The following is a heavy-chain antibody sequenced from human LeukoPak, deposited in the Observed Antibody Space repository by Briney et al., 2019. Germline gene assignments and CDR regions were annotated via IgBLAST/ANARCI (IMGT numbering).Heavy chain of an antibody. Sequence: GASVKVSCEASGYSFTSNYIHWVRQAPGQGLEWMGMIYPSDSSTSYAQKFQGRVTVTRDTPTSTVHMELSGLRSEDTAVYYCARDQEAFDYWGQGTLVTVSS. J-gene: IGHJ4*02. CDR2: IYPSDSST. V-gene: IGHV1-46*01. CDR1: GYSFTSNY. CDR3: ARDQEAFDY.